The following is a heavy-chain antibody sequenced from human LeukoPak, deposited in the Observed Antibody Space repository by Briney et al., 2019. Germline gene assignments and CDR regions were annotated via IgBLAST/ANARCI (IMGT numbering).Heavy chain of an antibody. CDR2: IYYSGNT. V-gene: IGHV4-59*01. D-gene: IGHD6-6*01. J-gene: IGHJ4*02. CDR1: GGSISSYY. CDR3: ARVLSSSSKVFDC. Sequence: PSETLSLTCNVSGGSISSYYWSWIRQPPGKGLEWIGDIYYSGNTNYNTSLKSRVTMSVDRPKNRFSLKVTSVTTADTAVYYCARVLSSSSKVFDCWGQGTLVTVSS.